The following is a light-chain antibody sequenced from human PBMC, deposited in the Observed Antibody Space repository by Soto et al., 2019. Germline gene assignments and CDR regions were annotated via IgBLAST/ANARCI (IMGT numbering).Light chain of an antibody. J-gene: IGKJ5*01. CDR3: QQSSSSPPIT. Sequence: DIQLTQSPSSLSASLGDRVTISCRASQNIDNYLHWYQQKSGKAPVVLIYAASSLRDGVSSRFSGSGYGTEFTLTINNLQPEDFATYYCQQSSSSPPITFGQGTRLDI. CDR1: QNIDNY. CDR2: AAS. V-gene: IGKV1-39*01.